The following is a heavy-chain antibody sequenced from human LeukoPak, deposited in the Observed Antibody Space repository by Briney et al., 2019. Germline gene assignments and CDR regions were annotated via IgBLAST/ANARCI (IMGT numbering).Heavy chain of an antibody. V-gene: IGHV4-39*01. J-gene: IGHJ4*02. CDR1: GGSISSSSYY. D-gene: IGHD6-19*01. Sequence: PSETLSLTCTVSGGSISSSSYYWGWIRQPPGKGLEWIGSIYYSGSTYYNPSLKSRVTISVDTSKNQFSLKLSSVTAADTAVYYCARLCSGWRLFDYWGQGTLVTVSS. CDR2: IYYSGST. CDR3: ARLCSGWRLFDY.